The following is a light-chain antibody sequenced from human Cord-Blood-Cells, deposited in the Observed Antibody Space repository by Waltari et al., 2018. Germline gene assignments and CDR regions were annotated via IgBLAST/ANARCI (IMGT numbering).Light chain of an antibody. CDR1: SSDVGSYNL. V-gene: IGLV2-23*03. CDR3: CSYAGSSTFVV. J-gene: IGLJ2*01. CDR2: EGS. Sequence: QSALTHPASVSGSPGQSIIISCTGPSSDVGSYNLVSRYQQHPGKAPKLMIYEGSKRPSGVSNRFSGSKSGNTASLTISGLQAEDEADYYCCSYAGSSTFVVFGGGTKLTVL.